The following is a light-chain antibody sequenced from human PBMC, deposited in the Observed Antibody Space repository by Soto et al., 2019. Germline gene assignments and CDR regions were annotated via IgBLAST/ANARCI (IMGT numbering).Light chain of an antibody. Sequence: EIVLTQSPATLSLSPWERATLSCMASQSVSSYLAWYQQKPGQAPRLLIYDASNRATGIPARFSGSGSGTDFTLTISSLEPEDFAVYYCQQRSNWLSITFGQGTRLEI. CDR3: QQRSNWLSIT. CDR2: DAS. J-gene: IGKJ5*01. V-gene: IGKV3-11*01. CDR1: QSVSSY.